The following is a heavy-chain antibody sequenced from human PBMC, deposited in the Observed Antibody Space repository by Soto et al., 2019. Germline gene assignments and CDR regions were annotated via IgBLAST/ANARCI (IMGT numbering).Heavy chain of an antibody. CDR3: AREGGDCWSGHADSRGAFDI. J-gene: IGHJ3*02. Sequence: ASVKVSCKASGYTFTSYGISWVRQAPGQGLEWMGWISAYNCNTNYAQKLQGRVTMTTDTYTSTAYMELRSWRSDDTAVYYCAREGGDCWSGHADSRGAFDIWGQVTMVTVSS. CDR2: ISAYNCNT. CDR1: GYTFTSYG. V-gene: IGHV1-18*01. D-gene: IGHD3-3*01.